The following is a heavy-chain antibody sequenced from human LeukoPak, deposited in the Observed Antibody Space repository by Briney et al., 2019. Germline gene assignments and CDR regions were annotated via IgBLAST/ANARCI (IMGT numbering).Heavy chain of an antibody. CDR2: IKEDGSEK. CDR1: GFTFSSYW. CDR3: ARGGIAARKGRYMDV. Sequence: GGSLRLSCAASGFTFSSYWMSWVRQAPGKGLEWVANIKEDGSEKYYVDSVKGRFTISRDNAKNSLYLQMNSLRAEDTAVYHCARGGIAARKGRYMDVWGKGTTVTVSS. V-gene: IGHV3-7*01. D-gene: IGHD6-6*01. J-gene: IGHJ6*03.